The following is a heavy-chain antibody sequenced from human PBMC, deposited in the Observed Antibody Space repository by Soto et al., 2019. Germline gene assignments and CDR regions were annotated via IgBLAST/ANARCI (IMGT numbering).Heavy chain of an antibody. CDR2: ISAYNGNT. D-gene: IGHD3-16*01. Sequence: QVQLVQSGAEVKKPGASVKVSCKASGYTFTNFGISWVRQAPGQGLEWMGWISAYNGNTNYAQNFQGRVTMTTDTSTRTAYMELRSLSSDETAVYYCARGGTPIAYLCQGTLVTVSS. J-gene: IGHJ4*02. CDR3: ARGGTPIAY. CDR1: GYTFTNFG. V-gene: IGHV1-18*01.